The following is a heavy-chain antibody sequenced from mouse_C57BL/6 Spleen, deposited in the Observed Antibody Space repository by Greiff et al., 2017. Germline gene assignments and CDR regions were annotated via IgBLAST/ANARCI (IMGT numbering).Heavy chain of an antibody. D-gene: IGHD1-1*01. CDR1: GYTFTSYW. J-gene: IGHJ4*01. CDR3: ARSTTVAYAMDY. Sequence: VHLVESGAELAKPGASVKLSCKASGYTFTSYWMHWVKQRPGQGLEWIGYINPSSGYTKYNQKFKDKATLTADKYSSTAYMQLSSRTYEDSAVYYCARSTTVAYAMDYWGQGTSVTVSS. V-gene: IGHV1-7*01. CDR2: INPSSGYT.